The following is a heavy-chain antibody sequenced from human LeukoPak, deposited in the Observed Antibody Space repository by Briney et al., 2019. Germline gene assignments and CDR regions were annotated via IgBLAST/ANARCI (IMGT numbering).Heavy chain of an antibody. Sequence: GGSLRLSCAASGFTFSSYAMSWVRQAPGKGLEWVSGISGSSGSTYYTDSVKGRFTISRDNSKNTLYLQMNSLRAEDRAVYYCAKGNRDGYNFDYWGQGTLVTVSS. CDR2: ISGSSGST. V-gene: IGHV3-23*01. CDR3: AKGNRDGYNFDY. D-gene: IGHD5-24*01. CDR1: GFTFSSYA. J-gene: IGHJ4*02.